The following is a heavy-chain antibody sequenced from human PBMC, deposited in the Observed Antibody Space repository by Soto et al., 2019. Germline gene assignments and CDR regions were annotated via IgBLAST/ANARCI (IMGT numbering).Heavy chain of an antibody. Sequence: PSETLSLTCTVSGGSISSSSYYWGWIRQPPGKGLEWIGSIYYSGSTYYNPSLKSRVTISVDTSKNQFSLKLSSVTAADTAVYYCARQEESGWYVTTYFDYWGQGTLVTSPQ. D-gene: IGHD6-19*01. J-gene: IGHJ4*02. CDR2: IYYSGST. CDR1: GGSISSSSYY. V-gene: IGHV4-39*01. CDR3: ARQEESGWYVTTYFDY.